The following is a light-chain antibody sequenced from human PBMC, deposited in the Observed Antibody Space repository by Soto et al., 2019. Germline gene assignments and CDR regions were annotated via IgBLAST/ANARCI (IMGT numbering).Light chain of an antibody. CDR1: QGIRNG. CDR2: DAS. J-gene: IGKJ1*01. V-gene: IGKV1-13*02. Sequence: AIQMTQSPSSLTGSVGDRVNITCRASQGIRNGVAWYQQKPGKAPKLLIYDASTLKSGVPSRFSGSGSGTEFTLTISSLQPDDFATYYCQQYNSYSRTFGQGTKVDIK. CDR3: QQYNSYSRT.